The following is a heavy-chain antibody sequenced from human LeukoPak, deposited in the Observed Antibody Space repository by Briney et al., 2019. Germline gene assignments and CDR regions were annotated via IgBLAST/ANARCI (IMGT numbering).Heavy chain of an antibody. CDR2: ITSSSSYI. D-gene: IGHD1-26*01. V-gene: IGHV3-21*01. Sequence: PGGSLRLSCAASGFTFSSYSMNWVRKAPGKGLEWVSSITSSSSYIYYADSVKGRFTISRDNAKNSLYLQMNSLRAEDTAVYYCAGATRGSYYYWGQGTLVTVSS. CDR3: AGATRGSYYY. CDR1: GFTFSSYS. J-gene: IGHJ4*02.